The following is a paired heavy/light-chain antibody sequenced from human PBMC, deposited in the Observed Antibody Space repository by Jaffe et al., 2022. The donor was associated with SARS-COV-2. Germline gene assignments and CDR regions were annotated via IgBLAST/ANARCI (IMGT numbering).Heavy chain of an antibody. CDR3: VHRIPLPLKHTSDWYGDAFDV. J-gene: IGHJ3*01. Sequence: QITLKESGPTLVKPTQTLTLTCTFSGFSLSTNGVGVGWIRQPPGKALEWLALIYWDDDRRHSPSLKNRLTITKDTSKNQVVLKMTNIDLVDTATYYCVHRIPLPLKHTSDWYGDAFDVWGPGTLVTVSS. D-gene: IGHD6-19*01. V-gene: IGHV2-5*02. CDR1: GFSLSTNGVG. CDR2: IYWDDDR.
Light chain of an antibody. CDR2: EDN. V-gene: IGLV3-1*01. CDR1: KLGDKI. CDR3: QAWDNFHVV. J-gene: IGLJ2*01. Sequence: SYELTQPPSVSVSPGQTASITCSGDKLGDKIACWYQQKPGQSPVLVIYEDNKRPSGIPERFSGSNSGNAATLTISGTQAMDEADYYCQAWDNFHVVFGGGTKLTVL.